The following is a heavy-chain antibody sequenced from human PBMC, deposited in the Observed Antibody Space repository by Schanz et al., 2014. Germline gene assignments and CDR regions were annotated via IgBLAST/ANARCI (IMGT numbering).Heavy chain of an antibody. CDR3: ARDGVDAAAGGNY. Sequence: QVQLVQSGAEVKKPGGSVKVSCKASGYTFTSASMHWVRQAPGQGLEWMRMINTSGGSTTYAQKFQGRVTMTRDTSTSTVYMELSSLRSADTAVYYCARDGVDAAAGGNYWGQGTLVTVSS. D-gene: IGHD6-13*01. J-gene: IGHJ4*02. V-gene: IGHV1-46*03. CDR1: GYTFTSAS. CDR2: INTSGGST.